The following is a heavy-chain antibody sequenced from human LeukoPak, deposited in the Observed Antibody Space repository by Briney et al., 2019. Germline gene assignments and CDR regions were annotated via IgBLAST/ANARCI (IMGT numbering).Heavy chain of an antibody. Sequence: PGGSLRLFCGASGFTFSSYAMHWVRQAPGKGLEYVSGISSNGGSTYYAGSVKGRFTISRDNSKNTVNLQMGSLRIEDTAVYHCARMTLYGSGTVDWGQGILVTVSS. J-gene: IGHJ4*02. D-gene: IGHD3-10*01. CDR3: ARMTLYGSGTVD. CDR2: ISSNGGST. V-gene: IGHV3-64*02. CDR1: GFTFSSYA.